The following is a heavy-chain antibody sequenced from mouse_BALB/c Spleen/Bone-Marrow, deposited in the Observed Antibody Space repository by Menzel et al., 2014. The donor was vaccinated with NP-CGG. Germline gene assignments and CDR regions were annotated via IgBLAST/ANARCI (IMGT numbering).Heavy chain of an antibody. J-gene: IGHJ2*01. D-gene: IGHD1-1*01. CDR1: GFTFSSYA. Sequence: EVKLMESGGGLVKPGGSLKLSCAVSGFTFSSYAMSWVRQTPEKRLEGVATISSGGSYTYYPDSVKGRFTISRDNAKNTLYLQMSSLRSEDTAMYYCARHYYGSSYYFDYWGQGTTLTVSS. CDR2: ISSGGSYT. V-gene: IGHV5-9-3*01. CDR3: ARHYYGSSYYFDY.